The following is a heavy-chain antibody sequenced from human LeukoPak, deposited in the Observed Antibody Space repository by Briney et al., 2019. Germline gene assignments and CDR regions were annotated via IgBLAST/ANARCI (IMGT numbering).Heavy chain of an antibody. D-gene: IGHD2/OR15-2a*01. CDR2: INSDGTST. J-gene: IGHJ4*02. CDR1: GFTFSSYW. V-gene: IGHV3-74*03. CDR3: ATAQRYTSFSSDFDY. Sequence: GGSLTLSCAASGFTFSSYWMHWVRQAPGKGLVWVSRINSDGTSTMFADSVKGRFTISRDNAKDTLYPQMNSLRAEDTAVYYCATAQRYTSFSSDFDYWGQGTLVTVSS.